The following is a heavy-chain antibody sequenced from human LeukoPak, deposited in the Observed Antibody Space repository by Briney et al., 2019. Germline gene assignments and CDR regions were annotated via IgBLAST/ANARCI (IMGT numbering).Heavy chain of an antibody. D-gene: IGHD6-19*01. CDR3: ARHGPHSSGWYTDYFDY. Sequence: SETLSLTCTVSGGSISSYYWSWIRQPPGKGLEWIGYIYDSVFTKYNPSLKSRVTISVDTSKSQFSLRLSSVTAADTAVYYCARHGPHSSGWYTDYFDYWGQGTLVTVSS. CDR1: GGSISSYY. J-gene: IGHJ4*02. V-gene: IGHV4-59*08. CDR2: IYDSVFT.